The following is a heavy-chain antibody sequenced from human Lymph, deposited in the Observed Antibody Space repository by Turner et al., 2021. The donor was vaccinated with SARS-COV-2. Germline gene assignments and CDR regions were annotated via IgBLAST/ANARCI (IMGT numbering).Heavy chain of an antibody. Sequence: QVQLVASGGGVVQPGRSLRLSCSASGFTFSTYAIYWVRQAPGKGLGWVAVISYDGSNKYYAGSVKGRFTISRDNSKNTLYLQMNSLRAEDTAVYYCARYASGGYFYYGMDVWGQGTTVTVSS. CDR3: ARYASGGYFYYGMDV. CDR2: ISYDGSNK. D-gene: IGHD3-10*01. CDR1: GFTFSTYA. V-gene: IGHV3-30*04. J-gene: IGHJ6*02.